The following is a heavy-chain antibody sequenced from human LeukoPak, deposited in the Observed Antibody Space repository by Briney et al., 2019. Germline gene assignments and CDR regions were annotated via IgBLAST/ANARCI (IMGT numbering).Heavy chain of an antibody. CDR1: GYTLTELS. V-gene: IGHV1-24*01. D-gene: IGHD3-22*01. Sequence: ASVKVSCKVSGYTLTELSMHWVRQAPGKGLEWMGGFDPEDGETIYAQKFQGRVTMTEDTSTDTAYMELSSLRSEDTAVYYCATVGRITMIEGDAFDIWGQGTMVTVSS. J-gene: IGHJ3*02. CDR3: ATVGRITMIEGDAFDI. CDR2: FDPEDGET.